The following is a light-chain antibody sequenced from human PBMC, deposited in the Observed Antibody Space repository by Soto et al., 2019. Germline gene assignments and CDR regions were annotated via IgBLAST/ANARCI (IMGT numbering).Light chain of an antibody. Sequence: DIPLTQSPSFLSASVGDRVTITCRASQGISSFLAWYHQKPGKAPKLLIYAASTLQRGVPSRFSGRGSGTEFTLTINSLQPEDFATYYCQQLNSYPRTFGQGTKVEIK. CDR1: QGISSF. V-gene: IGKV1-9*01. CDR3: QQLNSYPRT. CDR2: AAS. J-gene: IGKJ1*01.